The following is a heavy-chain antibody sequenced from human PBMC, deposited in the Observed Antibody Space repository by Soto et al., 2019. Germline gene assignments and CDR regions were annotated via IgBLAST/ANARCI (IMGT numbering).Heavy chain of an antibody. D-gene: IGHD3-3*01. CDR2: IFYTGST. CDR1: GGFVNSVNNY. J-gene: IGHJ5*02. Sequence: QVHLQESGPGLVKPSQTLSLTCTVSGGFVNSVNNYWSWIRQPPGKGLEWLGYIFYTGSTYYNPTVGSRLTISIDTFKFRFPLRLASMAAADTAVYYWARVPFSGFGVEDLPVGWFVPWGQGTRVTVAS. CDR3: ARVPFSGFGVEDLPVGWFVP. V-gene: IGHV4-30-4*01.